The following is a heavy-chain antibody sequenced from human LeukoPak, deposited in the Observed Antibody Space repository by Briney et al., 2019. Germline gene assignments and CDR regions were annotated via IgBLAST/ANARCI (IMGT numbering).Heavy chain of an antibody. CDR1: GFTFSSYA. CDR3: ARDRIKGVNWFDP. V-gene: IGHV3-30-3*01. Sequence: PGRSLRLSCAASGFTFSSYAMHWVRQVPGKGLEWGAVISYDGSNKYYADSVKGRFTISRDNSKNTLYLQMNSLRAEDTAVYYCARDRIKGVNWFDPWGQGTLVTVSS. D-gene: IGHD1-26*01. J-gene: IGHJ5*02. CDR2: ISYDGSNK.